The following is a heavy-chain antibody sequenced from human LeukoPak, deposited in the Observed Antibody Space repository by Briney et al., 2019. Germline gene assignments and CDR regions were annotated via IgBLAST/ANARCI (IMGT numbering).Heavy chain of an antibody. CDR1: GYTFTSYY. J-gene: IGHJ4*02. D-gene: IGHD5-18*01. V-gene: IGHV1-46*01. CDR2: INPSGGST. Sequence: GASVKVSCKASGYTFTSYYMHWVRQAPGQGLEWMGIINPSGGSTSYAQKFQGRVTMTRDTSTSTVYMELSSLRSEDTAVYYCARELSLNRGYSYLGYWGQGTLVTVSP. CDR3: ARELSLNRGYSYLGY.